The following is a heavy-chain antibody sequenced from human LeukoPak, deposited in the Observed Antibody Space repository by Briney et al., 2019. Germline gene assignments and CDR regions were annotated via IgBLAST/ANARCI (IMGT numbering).Heavy chain of an antibody. CDR1: GTSISSYY. Sequence: PSETLSLTCTVSGTSISSYYWSWIRQPPGKGLEWIAYFAYSGTSNYNPSLKSRVTFSVDTSKNQFSLKLSSVTAADTAVYYCAMRGGDWTFASWGQGTLVTVSS. CDR2: FAYSGTS. CDR3: AMRGGDWTFAS. V-gene: IGHV4-59*08. J-gene: IGHJ4*02. D-gene: IGHD2-21*01.